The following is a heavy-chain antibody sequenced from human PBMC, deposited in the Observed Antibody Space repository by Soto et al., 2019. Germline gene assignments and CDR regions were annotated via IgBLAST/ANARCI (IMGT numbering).Heavy chain of an antibody. V-gene: IGHV3-33*01. CDR1: GFTFSSYG. CDR3: ARDFSIEGKFIRYFQH. Sequence: GVSLRLSCVASGFTFSSYGMHWVRQAPGKGLEWVAVIWYDGSNKYYADSVKGRFTISRDNSKNTLYLQINSLRAEDTAVYYCARDFSIEGKFIRYFQHWGQGTLVTVSS. D-gene: IGHD3-3*02. CDR2: IWYDGSNK. J-gene: IGHJ1*01.